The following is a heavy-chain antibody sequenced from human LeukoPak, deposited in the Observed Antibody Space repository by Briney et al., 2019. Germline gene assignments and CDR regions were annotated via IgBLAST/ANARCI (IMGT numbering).Heavy chain of an antibody. CDR1: GFTFSSDW. CDR3: AREYCSSTSCYGMDV. D-gene: IGHD2-2*01. Sequence: GGSLRLSCAASGFTFSSDWMSWVRQAPGKGLEWVANIKQDGSEKYYVDSVKGRFTFSRENAKNSLYLQMNSLRAEDTAVYYCAREYCSSTSCYGMDVWGQGTTVTVSS. J-gene: IGHJ6*02. CDR2: IKQDGSEK. V-gene: IGHV3-7*05.